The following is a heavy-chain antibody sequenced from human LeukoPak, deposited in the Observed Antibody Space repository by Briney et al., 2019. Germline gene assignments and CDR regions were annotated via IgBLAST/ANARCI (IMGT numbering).Heavy chain of an antibody. CDR3: ARGAVITSLHF. CDR1: GYTFTGYY. CDR2: INPNNGGT. D-gene: IGHD3-3*01. Sequence: GASVKVSCKASGYTFTGYYIHWVRQAPGQGLEWIGWINPNNGGTNYAQKFQGRVTVTTDTSISTAYMELSSLRSDDTAIYYCARGAVITSLHFWGQGSLVTVSS. J-gene: IGHJ4*02. V-gene: IGHV1-2*02.